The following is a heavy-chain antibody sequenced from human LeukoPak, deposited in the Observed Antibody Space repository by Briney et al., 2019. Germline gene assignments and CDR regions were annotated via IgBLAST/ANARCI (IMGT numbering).Heavy chain of an antibody. D-gene: IGHD2-2*01. CDR1: GGSISSYY. Sequence: SETLSLTCTVSGGSISSYYWSWIRQPPGKGLEWIGYIYYSGSTNYNPSLKSRVTISVDTSKNQFSLKLSSVTAADTAVYYCARDLRVVPAATSYYYYGMDVWGQGTTATVSS. J-gene: IGHJ6*02. V-gene: IGHV4-59*01. CDR2: IYYSGST. CDR3: ARDLRVVPAATSYYYYGMDV.